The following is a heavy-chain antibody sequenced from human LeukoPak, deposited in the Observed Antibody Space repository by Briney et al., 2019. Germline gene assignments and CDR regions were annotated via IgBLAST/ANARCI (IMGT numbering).Heavy chain of an antibody. CDR2: ISYDGSNK. J-gene: IGHJ5*02. CDR1: GFTFSRYE. Sequence: PGGSLRLSCAASGFTFSRYEMNWVRQAPGKGLEWVAVISYDGSNKYYADSVKGRFTISRDNSKNTLYLQMNTLRAEDTAVYYCAKDVSWNWFDPWGQGTLVTVSS. CDR3: AKDVSWNWFDP. V-gene: IGHV3-30*18.